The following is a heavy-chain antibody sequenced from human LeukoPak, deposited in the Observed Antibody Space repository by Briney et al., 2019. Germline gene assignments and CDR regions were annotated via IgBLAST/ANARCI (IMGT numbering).Heavy chain of an antibody. CDR1: GFTFSSYS. CDR2: ISSSSSSYI. V-gene: IGHV3-21*01. Sequence: GGSLRLSCAASGFTFSSYSMNWVRQAPGKGLEWVSSISSSSSSYIYYADSVKGRFTISRDNAKNSLYLQMNSLRAEDTAVYYCARDVLSGSYHWDYWGQGTLVTVSS. J-gene: IGHJ4*02. D-gene: IGHD1-26*01. CDR3: ARDVLSGSYHWDY.